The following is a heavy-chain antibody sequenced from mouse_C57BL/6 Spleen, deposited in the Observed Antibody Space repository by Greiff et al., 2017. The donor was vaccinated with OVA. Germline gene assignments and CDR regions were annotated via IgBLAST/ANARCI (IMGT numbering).Heavy chain of an antibody. J-gene: IGHJ1*03. CDR2: ISGGGGNT. Sequence: EVKVEESGGGLVKPGGSLKLSCAASGFTFSSYTMSWVRQTPEKRLEWVATISGGGGNTYYPDSVKGRFTISRDNAKNTLYLQMSSLRSEDTALYYCARHPTVVATRYFDVWGTGTTVTVSS. V-gene: IGHV5-9*01. D-gene: IGHD1-1*01. CDR1: GFTFSSYT. CDR3: ARHPTVVATRYFDV.